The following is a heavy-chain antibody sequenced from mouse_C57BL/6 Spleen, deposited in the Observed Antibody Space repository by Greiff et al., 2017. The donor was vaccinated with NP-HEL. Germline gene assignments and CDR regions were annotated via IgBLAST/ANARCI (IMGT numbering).Heavy chain of an antibody. J-gene: IGHJ4*01. V-gene: IGHV1-53*01. CDR1: GYTFTSYW. CDR3: ARGIYYYGSSYEAMDY. D-gene: IGHD1-1*01. CDR2: INPSNGGT. Sequence: QVQLQQPGTELVKPGASVKLSCKASGYTFTSYWMHWVKQRPGQGLEWIGNINPSNGGTNYNEKFKSKATLTVDKSSSTAYMQLSSLTSEDSAVYYCARGIYYYGSSYEAMDYWGQGTSVTVSS.